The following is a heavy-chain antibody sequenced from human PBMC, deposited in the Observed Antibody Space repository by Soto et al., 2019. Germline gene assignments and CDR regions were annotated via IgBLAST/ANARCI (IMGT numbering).Heavy chain of an antibody. J-gene: IGHJ4*02. CDR2: ISAYKGNT. Sequence: QVQLVQSGPEVKKPGASVKVSCKASGFTFTNYGISWVRQAPGQGLEWMGWISAYKGNTNYAQKFQGRVTMTTDTATSTAYLELRSLRSDDMAVYFCASRSGQLPYYFDYWGQGTQVTVSS. V-gene: IGHV1-18*03. D-gene: IGHD6-6*01. CDR1: GFTFTNYG. CDR3: ASRSGQLPYYFDY.